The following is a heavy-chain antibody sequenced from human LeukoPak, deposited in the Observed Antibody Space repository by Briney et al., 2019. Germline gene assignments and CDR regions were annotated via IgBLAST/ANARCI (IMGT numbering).Heavy chain of an antibody. CDR2: INHSGST. Sequence: KSSETLSLTCAVYGGFFTGYYWSWIRQPPGKGLEWIGEINHSGSTNYNPSLKSRVTISVDTSKNQFSLKLSSVTAADTAVYYCARGLYGMDVWGQGTTITVSS. J-gene: IGHJ6*02. CDR1: GGFFTGYY. V-gene: IGHV4-34*01. CDR3: ARGLYGMDV.